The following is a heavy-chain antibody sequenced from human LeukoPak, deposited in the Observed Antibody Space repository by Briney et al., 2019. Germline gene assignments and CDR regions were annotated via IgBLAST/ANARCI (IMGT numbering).Heavy chain of an antibody. CDR1: GFTFNSYA. CDR2: ISYDGSNK. Sequence: GGSLRLSCAVSGFTFNSYAIHWVRQAPGKGLQWVAVISYDGSNKYYADSVKGRFTISRDSSQNTLYLQMNSLRAEDTALYYCARDRYFGSGSYLFDSWGQGTLVTVSS. V-gene: IGHV3-30-3*01. D-gene: IGHD3-10*01. CDR3: ARDRYFGSGSYLFDS. J-gene: IGHJ4*02.